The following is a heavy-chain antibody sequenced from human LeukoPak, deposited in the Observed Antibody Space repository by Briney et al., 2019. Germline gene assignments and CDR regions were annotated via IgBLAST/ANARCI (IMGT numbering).Heavy chain of an antibody. CDR1: GYTFTNYG. CDR3: ARDRPVLLWFGESELFDY. CDR2: IAAYNGNT. J-gene: IGHJ4*02. V-gene: IGHV1-18*01. D-gene: IGHD3-10*01. Sequence: GASVMVSCKASGYTFTNYGVSWVRQAPGQGLEWMGWIAAYNGNTNYAQKLQGRVTMTTHTSTSTAYMELRSLRSDDTAVYYCARDRPVLLWFGESELFDYWGQGTLVTVSS.